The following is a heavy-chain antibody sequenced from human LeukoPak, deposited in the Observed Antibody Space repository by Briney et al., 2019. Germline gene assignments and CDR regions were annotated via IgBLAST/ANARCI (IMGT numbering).Heavy chain of an antibody. J-gene: IGHJ6*02. Sequence: GGSLRLSCAASGFTFSSYAMSWVRQAPGKGLEWVSAISGSGGSTYYADSVKGRFTISRDNSKNTLYLQMNSLRAEDTAVYYCAKEPSLYYDFWSGPAHADYYYYGMDVWGQGTTVTVSS. V-gene: IGHV3-23*01. D-gene: IGHD3-3*01. CDR3: AKEPSLYYDFWSGPAHADYYYYGMDV. CDR1: GFTFSSYA. CDR2: ISGSGGST.